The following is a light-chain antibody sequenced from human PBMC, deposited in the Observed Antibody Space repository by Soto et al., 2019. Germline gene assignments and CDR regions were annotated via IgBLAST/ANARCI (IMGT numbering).Light chain of an antibody. J-gene: IGLJ2*01. CDR3: SSFSSDSTPLV. CDR2: EVT. V-gene: IGLV2-14*01. Sequence: QSVLTQPASVSGSPGQAITISCTGASSDVGGYDFVSWYQQHPGKAPKLMIYEVTNRPSGVSNRFSGSKSGNTASLTISGLQAEDEADYYCSSFSSDSTPLVFGGGTKLTVL. CDR1: SSDVGGYDF.